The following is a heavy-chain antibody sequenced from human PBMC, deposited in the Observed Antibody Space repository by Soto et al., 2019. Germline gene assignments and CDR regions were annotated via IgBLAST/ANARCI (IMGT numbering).Heavy chain of an antibody. CDR2: IYYSGST. CDR3: ARQYSLTRYCSSTRCYPNFDY. J-gene: IGHJ4*02. Sequence: SETLSLTCTVSGGSISSSSYYWGWIRQPPGKGLEWIGSIYYSGSTYYNPSLKSRVTISVDTSKNQFSLKLSSVTAADTAVYYCARQYSLTRYCSSTRCYPNFDYWGQGTLVTVS. D-gene: IGHD2-2*01. CDR1: GGSISSSSYY. V-gene: IGHV4-39*01.